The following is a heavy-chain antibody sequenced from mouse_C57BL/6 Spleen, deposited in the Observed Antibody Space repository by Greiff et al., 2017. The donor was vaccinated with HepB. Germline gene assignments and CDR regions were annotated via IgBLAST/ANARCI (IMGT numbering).Heavy chain of an antibody. CDR1: GYTFTSYW. D-gene: IGHD4-1*01. CDR3: ARLLGRKAMDY. J-gene: IGHJ4*01. V-gene: IGHV1-50*01. Sequence: VQLQQPGAELVKPGASVKLSCKASGYTFTSYWMQWVKQRPGQGLEWIGEIDPSDSYTNYNQKFKGKATLTVDTSSSTAYMQLSSLTSEDSAVYYCARLLGRKAMDYWGQGTSVTVSS. CDR2: IDPSDSYT.